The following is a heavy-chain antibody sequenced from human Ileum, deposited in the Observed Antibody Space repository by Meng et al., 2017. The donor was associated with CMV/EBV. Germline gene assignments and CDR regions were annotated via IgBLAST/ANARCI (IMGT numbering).Heavy chain of an antibody. CDR3: ARDSYSSSWAMDY. CDR1: GGSISSYY. V-gene: IGHV4-59*12. J-gene: IGHJ4*02. CDR2: NYYSGIT. Sequence: RQESGQGLVKPSEALSLTCTVSGGSISSYYWSWIRQPPGKGLEWIGYNYYSGITNYNPSLKSRVTISVHTSKNQFSLKLSSVTAADTAVYYCARDSYSSSWAMDYWGQGTLVTVSS. D-gene: IGHD6-13*01.